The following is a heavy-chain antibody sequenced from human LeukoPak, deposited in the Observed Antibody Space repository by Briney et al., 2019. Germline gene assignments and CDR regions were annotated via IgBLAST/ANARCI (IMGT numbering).Heavy chain of an antibody. J-gene: IGHJ4*02. Sequence: GGSLRLSCAASGFTFSTYSMNWVRQAPGKGLEWVSSISSSSSYIYYAASVKGRFTISRDNAKNSLYLQMNSLRAEDTAVYYCAREPGGFDYWGQGTLVTVSS. V-gene: IGHV3-21*01. D-gene: IGHD3-16*01. CDR3: AREPGGFDY. CDR2: ISSSSSYI. CDR1: GFTFSTYS.